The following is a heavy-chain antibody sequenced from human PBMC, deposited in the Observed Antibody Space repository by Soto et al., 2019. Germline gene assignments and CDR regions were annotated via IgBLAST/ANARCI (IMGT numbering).Heavy chain of an antibody. V-gene: IGHV3-30-3*01. Sequence: VQLVESGGGLVQPGGSLRLSCAASGFTFSSYAMHWVRQAPGKGLEWVAVISYDGSNKYYADSVKGRFTISRDNSKNTLYLQMNSLRAEDTAVYYCASEGVDGDFQHWGQGTLVTVSS. CDR1: GFTFSSYA. CDR2: ISYDGSNK. CDR3: ASEGVDGDFQH. D-gene: IGHD4-17*01. J-gene: IGHJ1*01.